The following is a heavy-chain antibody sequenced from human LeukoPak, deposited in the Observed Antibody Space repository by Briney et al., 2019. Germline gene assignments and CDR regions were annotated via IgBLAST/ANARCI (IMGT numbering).Heavy chain of an antibody. Sequence: SETLSLTCTVSGGSISSRSYYWGWIRQPPGKGLEWIGSIYYSGSTYYNPSLKSRATISVDTSKNQFSLKLSSVTAADTAVYYCASDFYGSGSYLGDWFDPWGQGTLVTVSS. CDR2: IYYSGST. D-gene: IGHD3-10*01. V-gene: IGHV4-39*01. CDR3: ASDFYGSGSYLGDWFDP. CDR1: GGSISSRSYY. J-gene: IGHJ5*02.